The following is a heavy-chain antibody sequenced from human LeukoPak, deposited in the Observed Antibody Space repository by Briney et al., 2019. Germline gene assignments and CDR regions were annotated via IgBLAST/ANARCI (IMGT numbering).Heavy chain of an antibody. J-gene: IGHJ3*02. CDR2: IIPIFGTA. Sequence: ASVKVSCKASGCTFSSYAISWVRQAPGQGLEWMGGIIPIFGTANYAQKFQGRVTITAHESTSTAYMELSSLRSEDTAVYYCAREGRGSGAFAIWGQGTMVTVSS. CDR3: AREGRGSGAFAI. V-gene: IGHV1-69*13. D-gene: IGHD1-26*01. CDR1: GCTFSSYA.